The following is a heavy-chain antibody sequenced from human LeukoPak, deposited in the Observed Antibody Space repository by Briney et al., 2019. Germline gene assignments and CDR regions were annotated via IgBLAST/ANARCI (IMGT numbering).Heavy chain of an antibody. CDR1: GGSISSYH. CDR3: ARGPYKYDGSGAFDI. CDR2: IYTSGST. V-gene: IGHV4-4*07. D-gene: IGHD3-22*01. Sequence: PSETLSLTCTVSGGSISSYHWSWIRQPAGKGLEWIGRIYTSGSTNYNPSLKSRVTMSVDTSKNQFSLKLTSVTAADTAVYYCARGPYKYDGSGAFDIWGQGTMVTVSS. J-gene: IGHJ3*02.